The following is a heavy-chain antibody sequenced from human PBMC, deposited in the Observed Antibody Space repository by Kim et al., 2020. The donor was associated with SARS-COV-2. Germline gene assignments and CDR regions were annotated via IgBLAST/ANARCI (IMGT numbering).Heavy chain of an antibody. CDR3: ARQRYGDNSVDY. D-gene: IGHD4-17*01. Sequence: SETLSLTCTVSGGSISSSSYHWGWIRQPPGKGLEWIASMYYSGSTFYNPSLKSRVTISVDTSKNQVSLRLSSVTATDTAVYYCARQRYGDNSVDYWGQGTLVTVSS. CDR2: MYYSGST. CDR1: GGSISSSSYH. V-gene: IGHV4-39*01. J-gene: IGHJ4*02.